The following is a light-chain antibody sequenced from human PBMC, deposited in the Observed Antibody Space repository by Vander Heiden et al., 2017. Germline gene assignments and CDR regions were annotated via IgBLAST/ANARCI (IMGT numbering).Light chain of an antibody. CDR2: EVS. CDR1: SSDVGGYNY. Sequence: QSALTQPASVSGSPGLSITISCTGTSSDVGGYNYVSWYQQHPGKAPKLMIYEVSKRPAGVSNRFSGSKSGNTASLTISGRQAEDEADYYCSSYTSSSTLVFGGGTKLTVL. V-gene: IGLV2-14*01. J-gene: IGLJ2*01. CDR3: SSYTSSSTLV.